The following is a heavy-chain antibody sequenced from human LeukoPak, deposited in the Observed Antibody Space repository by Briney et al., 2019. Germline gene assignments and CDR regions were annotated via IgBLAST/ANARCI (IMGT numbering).Heavy chain of an antibody. Sequence: GGSLRLSCAASGFTFDDYAMHWVRQAPGKGLEWVSLISWDGGSTYYADSVKGRFTISRDNSKNSLYLQMNSLRAEDTALYYCAKPHSSGWYGDAFDIWGQGTMVTVSS. D-gene: IGHD6-19*01. CDR3: AKPHSSGWYGDAFDI. CDR1: GFTFDDYA. J-gene: IGHJ3*02. CDR2: ISWDGGST. V-gene: IGHV3-43D*03.